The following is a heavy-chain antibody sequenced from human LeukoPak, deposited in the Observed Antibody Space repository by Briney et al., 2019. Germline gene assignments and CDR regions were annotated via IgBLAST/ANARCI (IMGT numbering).Heavy chain of an antibody. V-gene: IGHV4-38-2*02. D-gene: IGHD3-3*01. CDR1: GYSISSGYY. CDR3: ARHVAPDRKYYDFWSGYSHYYYYYMDV. CDR2: IYHSGST. J-gene: IGHJ6*03. Sequence: SETLSLTCTVSGYSISSGYYWGWIRQPPGKGLEWIGSIYHSGSTYYNPSLKSRVTISVDTSKNQFSLKLSSVTAADTAVYYCARHVAPDRKYYDFWSGYSHYYYYYMDVWGKGTTVTVSS.